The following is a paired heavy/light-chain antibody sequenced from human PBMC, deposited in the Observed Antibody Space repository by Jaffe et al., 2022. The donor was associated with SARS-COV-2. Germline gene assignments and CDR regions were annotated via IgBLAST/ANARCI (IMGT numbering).Heavy chain of an antibody. D-gene: IGHD2-15*01. CDR3: ARHEEYCSRGTCNLNGAFDI. Sequence: QLQLQESGPGPVKPSETLSLTCTVSGGSITSSWHYWGWIRQPPGKGLEWIGSISYRGSTYYSPSLKSRVTISVDTSKNQFSLKLTSVTAADTAVFYCARHEEYCSRGTCNLNGAFDIWGQGTTVTVSS. J-gene: IGHJ3*02. CDR2: ISYRGST. CDR1: GGSITSSWHY. V-gene: IGHV4-39*01.
Light chain of an antibody. CDR3: GTWDSSLSVV. CDR1: SSNIGNHY. Sequence: QSVLTQPPSVSAAPGQKVTISCSGSSSNIGNHYVSWYQQLPGTAPKLLIFDDNRRPSGIPDRFSGSKSGTSATLGITGLQTGDEADYYCGTWDSSLSVVFGGGTKLTVL. V-gene: IGLV1-51*01. CDR2: DDN. J-gene: IGLJ2*01.